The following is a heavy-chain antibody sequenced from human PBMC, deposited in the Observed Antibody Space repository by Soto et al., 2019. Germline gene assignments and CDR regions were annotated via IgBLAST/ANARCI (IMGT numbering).Heavy chain of an antibody. D-gene: IGHD2-2*01. CDR2: IYYSGST. V-gene: IGHV4-39*01. CDR3: ARSIVVVPAAMGRNWFDP. Sequence: SETLSLTCTVSGGSISSSSYYWGWIRQPPGKGLEWIGSIYYSGSTYYNPSLKSRVTISVDTSKNQFSLKLSSVTAADTAVYYCARSIVVVPAAMGRNWFDPWGQGTLVTVS. J-gene: IGHJ5*02. CDR1: GGSISSSSYY.